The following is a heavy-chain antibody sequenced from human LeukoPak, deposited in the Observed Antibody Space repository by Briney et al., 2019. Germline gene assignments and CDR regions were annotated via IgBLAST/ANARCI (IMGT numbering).Heavy chain of an antibody. J-gene: IGHJ3*02. V-gene: IGHV4-34*01. CDR2: INHSGST. Sequence: PSETLSLTCAVYGGSFSGYYWSWIRQPPEKGLEWIGEINHSGSTNYNPSLKSRVTMSVDTSKNQFSLKLSSVTAADTAVYYCARDKSRTYGSADAFDIWGQGTMVTVSS. D-gene: IGHD3-10*01. CDR3: ARDKSRTYGSADAFDI. CDR1: GGSFSGYY.